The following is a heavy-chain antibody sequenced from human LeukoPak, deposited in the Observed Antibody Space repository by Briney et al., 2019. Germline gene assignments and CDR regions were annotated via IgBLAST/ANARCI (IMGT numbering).Heavy chain of an antibody. J-gene: IGHJ4*02. CDR2: ITASGGNT. Sequence: RGSLRLPCVVSGITFSNYAMSWVRQAPGKGLEWVSGITASGGNTYYADPVKGRFTISRDNSNNILYLQMTSLRAEDTAVYYCAKLPTYDFWSGYYNDWGQGTLVTVSS. CDR3: AKLPTYDFWSGYYND. V-gene: IGHV3-23*01. D-gene: IGHD3-3*01. CDR1: GITFSNYA.